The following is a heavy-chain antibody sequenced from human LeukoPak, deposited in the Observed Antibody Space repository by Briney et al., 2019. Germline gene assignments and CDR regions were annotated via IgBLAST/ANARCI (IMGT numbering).Heavy chain of an antibody. CDR2: MNFDGSNQ. CDR3: AKLFDDPFLEWLAPDY. D-gene: IGHD3-3*02. J-gene: IGHJ4*02. V-gene: IGHV3-30*02. CDR1: GFTFSIYG. Sequence: GGSLRLSCAASGFTFSIYGMHWVRQAPGKGLEWVAFMNFDGSNQYYADSVKGRFTISRDNSKNTLYLQMKSLRADDTAVYYCAKLFDDPFLEWLAPDYWGQGTLFTVSS.